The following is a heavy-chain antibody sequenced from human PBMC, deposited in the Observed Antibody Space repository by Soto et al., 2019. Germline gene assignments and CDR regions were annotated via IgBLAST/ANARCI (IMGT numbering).Heavy chain of an antibody. V-gene: IGHV1-18*01. D-gene: IGHD1-1*01. CDR2: ISNYNGKT. CDR1: GYAFTTYG. Sequence: ASVKVSCKASGYAFTTYGFSWVRQAPGQGLEWMGWISNYNGKTQYAQKLQGRVTMTTDTSTTTAYMELRSLRSDDTAVYFCARDLGLEAPIHMDVWGQAPTVTVSS. J-gene: IGHJ6*02. CDR3: ARDLGLEAPIHMDV.